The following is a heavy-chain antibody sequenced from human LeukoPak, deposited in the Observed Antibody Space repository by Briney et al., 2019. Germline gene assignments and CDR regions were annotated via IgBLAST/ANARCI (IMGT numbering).Heavy chain of an antibody. CDR1: RFTFINYA. J-gene: IGHJ6*03. D-gene: IGHD3-9*01. V-gene: IGHV3-23*01. CDR2: ISGSGGST. Sequence: PGGSLRLSCAASRFTFINYAMHWVRQAPGKGLEWVSAISGSGGSTYYADSVKGRFTISRDNSKNTLYLQMNSLRAEDTAVYYCAKDGGEYYDILTGYYPRLYYMDVWGKGTTVTISS. CDR3: AKDGGEYYDILTGYYPRLYYMDV.